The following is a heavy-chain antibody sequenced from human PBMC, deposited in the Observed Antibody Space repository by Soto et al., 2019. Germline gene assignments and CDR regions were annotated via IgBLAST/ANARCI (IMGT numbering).Heavy chain of an antibody. J-gene: IGHJ4*02. Sequence: ASVKVSCKASGYTFTSYGISWVRQAPGQGLEWMGWISAYNGNTNYAQKLQGRVTMTTDTSTSTAYMELRSLRSDDTAVYYCARDLHDFWSGYYNPFDYWGQGTLVTVSS. V-gene: IGHV1-18*01. D-gene: IGHD3-3*01. CDR3: ARDLHDFWSGYYNPFDY. CDR2: ISAYNGNT. CDR1: GYTFTSYG.